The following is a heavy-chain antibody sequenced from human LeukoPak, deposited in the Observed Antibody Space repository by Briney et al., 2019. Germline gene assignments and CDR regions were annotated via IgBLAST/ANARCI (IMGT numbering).Heavy chain of an antibody. J-gene: IGHJ4*02. CDR1: GFTFSSYA. V-gene: IGHV3-30*04. Sequence: GGSLRLSCAASGFTFSSYAMHWVRQAPGKGLEWVAVISYDGSNKYYADSVKGRLTISRDNSKNTLYLQMNSLRAEDTAVYYCARDPFLLYSYGPLRYWGQGTLVTVSS. CDR3: ARDPFLLYSYGPLRY. D-gene: IGHD5-18*01. CDR2: ISYDGSNK.